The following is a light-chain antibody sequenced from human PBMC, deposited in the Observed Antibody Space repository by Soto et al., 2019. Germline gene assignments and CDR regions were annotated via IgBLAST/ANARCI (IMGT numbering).Light chain of an antibody. V-gene: IGLV3-1*01. CDR2: EDR. CDR3: QAWDSSTVV. Sequence: SYELTQSPSVSVSPGQTASITCSGDKLGDKYAFWYQQKPGQSPVLVIYEDRKRPSGIPERFSGSNSGNTATLTISGAQAMDEADYYCQAWDSSTVVFGGGTKVTVL. J-gene: IGLJ2*01. CDR1: KLGDKY.